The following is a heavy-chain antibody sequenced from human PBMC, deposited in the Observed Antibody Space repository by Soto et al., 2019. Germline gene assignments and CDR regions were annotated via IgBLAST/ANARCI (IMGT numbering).Heavy chain of an antibody. CDR1: VFTVNSSA. D-gene: IGHD2-2*03. V-gene: IGHV3-64D*08. J-gene: IGHJ4*01. Sequence: GSLRLSCAASVFTVNSSAITLARQKTRKGLECVSAISSNGGSTYYADSVKGRFTISRDNSKNTLYLQMSSLRAEDTAVYYCVKGFGYCSSTICHPRGNLDYWGHGTLVTVSS. CDR3: VKGFGYCSSTICHPRGNLDY. CDR2: ISSNGGST.